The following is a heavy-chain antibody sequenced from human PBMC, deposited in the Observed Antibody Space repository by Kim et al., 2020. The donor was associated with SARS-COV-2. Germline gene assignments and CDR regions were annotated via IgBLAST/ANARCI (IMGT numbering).Heavy chain of an antibody. J-gene: IGHJ3*02. Sequence: SETLSLTCTVSGGSISSSSYYWGWIRQPPGKGLEWIGSIYYSGSTYYNPSLKSRVTISVDTSKNQFSLKLSSVTAADTAVYYCASFTYFYDSSGYDAFDIWGQGTMVTVSS. V-gene: IGHV4-39*01. CDR3: ASFTYFYDSSGYDAFDI. CDR2: IYYSGST. CDR1: GGSISSSSYY. D-gene: IGHD3-22*01.